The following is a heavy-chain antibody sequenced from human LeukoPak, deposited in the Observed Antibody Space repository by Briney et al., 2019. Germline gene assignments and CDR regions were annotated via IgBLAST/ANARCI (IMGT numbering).Heavy chain of an antibody. CDR1: GFTFSSYG. D-gene: IGHD3-9*01. J-gene: IGHJ6*02. CDR3: AKGNYDILTGPGSYYGMDV. CDR2: ISYDGSNK. Sequence: PGGSLRLSCAASGFTFSSYGMHWVRQAPGKGLEWVAVISYDGSNKYYADSVKGRFTISRDNSKNTLYLQMNSLRAEDTAVYYCAKGNYDILTGPGSYYGMDVWGQGTTVTASS. V-gene: IGHV3-30*18.